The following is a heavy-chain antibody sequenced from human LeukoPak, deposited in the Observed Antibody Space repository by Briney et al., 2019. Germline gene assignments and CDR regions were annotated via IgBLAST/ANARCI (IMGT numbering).Heavy chain of an antibody. CDR2: IKQDGSAK. CDR3: ARDRNDRWHSSSWHYGMDV. Sequence: PGGSLGLSCVASGFTYNTYWMSWIRQAPGKGLEWVANIKQDGSAKYYVDSVKGRFTLSRDNAKNSLYLQMNSLRAEDTAVYYCARDRNDRWHSSSWHYGMDVWGQGTTVTVSS. J-gene: IGHJ6*02. D-gene: IGHD6-13*01. CDR1: GFTYNTYW. V-gene: IGHV3-7*01.